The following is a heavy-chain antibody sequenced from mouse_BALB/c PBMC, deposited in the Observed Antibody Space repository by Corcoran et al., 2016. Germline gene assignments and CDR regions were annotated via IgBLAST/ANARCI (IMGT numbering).Heavy chain of an antibody. CDR2: INPNNGGT. CDR3: ARDYEYNFDY. V-gene: IGHV1-26*01. D-gene: IGHD2-4*01. J-gene: IGHJ2*01. Sequence: EVLLQQSGPELVKPGASVKMSCKASGYTFTDYYMKWVKQGHGKSLEWIGDINPNNGGTSYNQKFKGKATLTVDKSSSTAYMQLNSLTSEDSAVYYCARDYEYNFDYWGQGTTLTVSS. CDR1: GYTFTDYY.